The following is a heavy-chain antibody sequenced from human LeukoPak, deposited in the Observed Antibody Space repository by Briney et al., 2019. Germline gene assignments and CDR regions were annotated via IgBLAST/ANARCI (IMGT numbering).Heavy chain of an antibody. J-gene: IGHJ4*02. CDR2: ISYDGSNK. D-gene: IGHD6-6*01. CDR3: ARFEQLGYYFDY. Sequence: GGSLRLSCAASGFTFSSYAMHWVRQAPGKGLEWVAVISYDGSNKYYADSVKGRFTISRDNSKNTLYLQMNSLRAEDTAVYYCARFEQLGYYFDYWGQGTLVTVSS. CDR1: GFTFSSYA. V-gene: IGHV3-30-3*01.